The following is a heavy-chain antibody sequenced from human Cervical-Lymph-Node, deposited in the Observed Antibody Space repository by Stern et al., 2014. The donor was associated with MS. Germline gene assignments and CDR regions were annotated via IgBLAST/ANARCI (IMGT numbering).Heavy chain of an antibody. Sequence: QLVQSGPEVKKPGTSVKVSCKASGFTFTSSAVQWVRQARGQRLEWIGWIVVGSGNTNYAQKFQERVTITRDMSTSTAYMELSSLRSEDTAVYYCAAGRCGGDCSPWGQVTLVTVSS. V-gene: IGHV1-58*01. CDR2: IVVGSGNT. CDR3: AAGRCGGDCSP. CDR1: GFTFTSSA. D-gene: IGHD2-21*02. J-gene: IGHJ5*02.